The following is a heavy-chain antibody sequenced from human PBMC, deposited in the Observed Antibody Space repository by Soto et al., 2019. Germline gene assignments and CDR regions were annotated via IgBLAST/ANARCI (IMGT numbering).Heavy chain of an antibody. CDR1: GYSFTSYW. CDR3: ARHVGVDNWFDP. V-gene: IGHV5-10-1*01. D-gene: IGHD3-10*01. Sequence: EVQLVQSGAEVKKPGESLRISCKGSGYSFTSYWISWVRQMPGKGLEWMGRIDPSDSYTNYSPSFQGHVTISADKSISTAHLQWSSLKASDTAMYYCARHVGVDNWFDPWGQGTLVTVSS. CDR2: IDPSDSYT. J-gene: IGHJ5*02.